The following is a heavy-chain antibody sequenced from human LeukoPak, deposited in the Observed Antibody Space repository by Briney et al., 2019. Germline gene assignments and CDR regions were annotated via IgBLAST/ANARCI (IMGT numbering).Heavy chain of an antibody. CDR1: GFTFSSYA. CDR2: ISGSGGRT. V-gene: IGHV3-23*01. Sequence: PGGSLRLSCAASGFTFSSYAMSWVRQAPGKGVEWGSAISGSGGRTYYADSVKGRFTIYRDNSKNTLYLQMNSLRAEDTAVYYCAKDPMVRGVIISYNWFDHWGQGTLVTVSS. CDR3: AKDPMVRGVIISYNWFDH. D-gene: IGHD3-10*01. J-gene: IGHJ5*02.